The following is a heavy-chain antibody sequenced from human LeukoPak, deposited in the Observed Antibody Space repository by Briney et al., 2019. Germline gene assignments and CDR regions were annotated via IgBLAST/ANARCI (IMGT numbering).Heavy chain of an antibody. CDR3: ASRRAGGGSGLDY. Sequence: GESLKISCKGSGYSFTDYWIGWVRQMPGKGLDWMGIIYPGDSDTRYSPSFQGQVTISADKSISTAYLQWSSLKASDTAMYYCASRRAGGGSGLDYWGQGTLVTVSS. D-gene: IGHD2-15*01. CDR2: IYPGDSDT. CDR1: GYSFTDYW. J-gene: IGHJ4*02. V-gene: IGHV5-51*01.